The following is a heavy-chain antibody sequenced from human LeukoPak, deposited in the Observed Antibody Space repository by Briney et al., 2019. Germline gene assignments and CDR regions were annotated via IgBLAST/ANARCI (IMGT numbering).Heavy chain of an antibody. V-gene: IGHV4-59*01. CDR1: GGSISSYY. CDR2: IYYSGST. D-gene: IGHD3-3*01. CDR3: ARSKALWSGSGY. J-gene: IGHJ4*02. Sequence: SETLSLTCTVSGGSISSYYWSWIRQPPGKGLEWIGCIYYSGSTNYNPSLKSRVTISVDTSKNQFSLKLSSVTAADTAVYYCARSKALWSGSGYWGQGTLVTVSS.